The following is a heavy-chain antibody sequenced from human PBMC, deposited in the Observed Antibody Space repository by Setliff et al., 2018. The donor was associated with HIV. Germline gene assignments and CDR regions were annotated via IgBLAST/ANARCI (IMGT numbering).Heavy chain of an antibody. CDR1: GGSFSGYY. J-gene: IGHJ4*02. CDR3: ARVRGSSYFGTFDY. CDR2: INHSGST. D-gene: IGHD1-26*01. Sequence: SETLSLTCAVYGGSFSGYYWSWIRQPPGKGLEWIGEINHSGSTNYNPSLKSRVTISVDTSKNQFSLKLSSVTAADTAVYYCARVRGSSYFGTFDYWGQGALVTVSS. V-gene: IGHV4-34*01.